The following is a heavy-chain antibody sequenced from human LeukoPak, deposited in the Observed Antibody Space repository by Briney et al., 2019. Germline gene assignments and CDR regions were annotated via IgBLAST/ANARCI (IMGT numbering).Heavy chain of an antibody. J-gene: IGHJ6*02. CDR2: IKQDGSEK. D-gene: IGHD1-1*01. Sequence: SGGSLRLSCAASGFTFSSYWMSWVRQAPGKGLEWVANIKQDGSEKYYVDSVRGRFTISRDNAKNSLYLQMNSLRAEDTAVYYCARVLREGGERKTQYYYYYGMDVWGQGTTVTVSS. CDR3: ARVLREGGERKTQYYYYYGMDV. CDR1: GFTFSSYW. V-gene: IGHV3-7*01.